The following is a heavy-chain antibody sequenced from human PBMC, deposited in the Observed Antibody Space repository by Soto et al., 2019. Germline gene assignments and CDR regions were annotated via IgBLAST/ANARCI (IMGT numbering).Heavy chain of an antibody. V-gene: IGHV4-59*12. CDR3: AKDLPGELLPTCFDS. CDR1: GGSISGDY. D-gene: IGHD1-26*01. J-gene: IGHJ5*01. Sequence: SETLSLTCIVSGGSISGDYWSWIRQPPGKGLEWIGYTANTNYNPSLMGRVTISVDKSKNQFSLKLSSVTAADTAVYYCAKDLPGELLPTCFDSWGQGTLVTVSS. CDR2: TANT.